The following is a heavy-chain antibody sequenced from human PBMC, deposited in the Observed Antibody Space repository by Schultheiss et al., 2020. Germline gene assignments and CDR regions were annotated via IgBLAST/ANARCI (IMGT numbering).Heavy chain of an antibody. V-gene: IGHV3-49*04. J-gene: IGHJ4*02. D-gene: IGHD1-7*01. Sequence: GGSLRLSCKASGYTFDDYAMMWVRQVPGKGLEWVAFIRSKTYGATTEYAASVKDRFTISRDDSKNIAYLQMNSLKTEDTGLYYCSRRAGTTQVDYWGQGTLVTVSS. CDR3: SRRAGTTQVDY. CDR2: IRSKTYGATT. CDR1: GYTFDDYA.